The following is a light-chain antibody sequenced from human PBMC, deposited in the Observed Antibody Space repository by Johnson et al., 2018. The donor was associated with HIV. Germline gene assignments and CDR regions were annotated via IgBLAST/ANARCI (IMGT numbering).Light chain of an antibody. J-gene: IGLJ1*01. CDR1: SSNIGNNY. CDR3: GTWDSSLSGAV. V-gene: IGLV1-51*01. CDR2: DNN. Sequence: QSVLTQPPSVSAAPGQKVTISCSGSSSNIGNNYVSWYQQLPGTAPKLLIYDNNKRPSGIPDRFSGSKSGTSATLGITGLQTGDEADYYCGTWDSSLSGAVFGTGTKVPVL.